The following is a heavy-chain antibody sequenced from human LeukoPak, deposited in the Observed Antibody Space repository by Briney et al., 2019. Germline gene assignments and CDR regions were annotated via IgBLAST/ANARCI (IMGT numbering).Heavy chain of an antibody. CDR3: ARETLWWDPDY. V-gene: IGHV3-7*01. J-gene: IGHJ4*02. Sequence: PGPSLRLSCAASGFTFSSYWMSCARQAPGKGLEWVANIKQDGSEKYYVDSVKGRFTISRDNAMNSLYLQMNSLRAGDTAVYYCARETLWWDPDYWGQGTLVTVSS. D-gene: IGHD2-21*01. CDR2: IKQDGSEK. CDR1: GFTFSSYW.